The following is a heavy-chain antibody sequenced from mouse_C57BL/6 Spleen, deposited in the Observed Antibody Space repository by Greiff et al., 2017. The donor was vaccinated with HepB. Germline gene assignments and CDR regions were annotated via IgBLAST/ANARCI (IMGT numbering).Heavy chain of an antibody. CDR1: GFSLTSYG. CDR3: ARNRALYDGYASYWYFDV. J-gene: IGHJ1*03. CDR2: IWSGGST. D-gene: IGHD2-3*01. Sequence: VQLVESGPGLVQPSQSLSITCTVSGFSLTSYGVHWVRQSPGKGLEWLGVIWSGGSTDYNAAFISRLSISKDNSKSQVFFKMNSLQADDTAIYYCARNRALYDGYASYWYFDVWGTGTTVTVSS. V-gene: IGHV2-2*01.